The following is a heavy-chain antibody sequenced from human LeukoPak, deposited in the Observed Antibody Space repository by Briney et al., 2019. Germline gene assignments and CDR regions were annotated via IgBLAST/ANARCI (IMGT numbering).Heavy chain of an antibody. CDR1: GYTFNSYG. CDR2: ISAYNGNT. J-gene: IGHJ3*02. Sequence: ASVKVSCKASGYTFNSYGISRVRQAPGQGLEWMGWISAYNGNTNYGQKLQGRVTMTTDTSTSTAYMELRSLRSDDTAVYYCAGARYYYDSSGYRDAFDIWGQGTMVTVSS. V-gene: IGHV1-18*01. CDR3: AGARYYYDSSGYRDAFDI. D-gene: IGHD3-22*01.